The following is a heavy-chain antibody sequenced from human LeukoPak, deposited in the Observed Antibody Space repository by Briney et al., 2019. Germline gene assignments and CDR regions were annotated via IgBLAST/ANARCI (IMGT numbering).Heavy chain of an antibody. D-gene: IGHD3-10*02. Sequence: GGALRLSCAASGFTFSSYEMNWVRQAPGKGLEWVSYISSSGSTIYYADSVKGRFTISRDNAKNSLYLQMNSLRAEDTAVYYCPELGITMIGGVWGKGTTVTISS. CDR2: ISSSGSTI. CDR3: PELGITMIGGV. CDR1: GFTFSSYE. J-gene: IGHJ6*04. V-gene: IGHV3-48*03.